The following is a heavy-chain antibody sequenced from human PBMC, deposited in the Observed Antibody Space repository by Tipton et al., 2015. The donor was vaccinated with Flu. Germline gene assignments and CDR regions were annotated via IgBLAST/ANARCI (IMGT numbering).Heavy chain of an antibody. V-gene: IGHV3-30*03. CDR1: GFTFSSYG. CDR3: APSRRGRNFTTDY. D-gene: IGHD1-14*01. CDR2: ISYDGSNK. Sequence: LSLTCAASGFTFSSYGMHWVRQAPGKGLEWVAVISYDGSNKYYADSVKGRFTISRDNSKNTLYLQMNSLRAEDTAAYYCAPSRRGRNFTTDYWGQGTLVTVSS. J-gene: IGHJ4*02.